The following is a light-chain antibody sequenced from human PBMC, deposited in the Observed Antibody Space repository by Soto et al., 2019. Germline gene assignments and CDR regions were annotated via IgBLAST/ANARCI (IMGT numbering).Light chain of an antibody. Sequence: QSALTQPASVSGSPGQTITISCTGTSSDVGGYNYLSWYQQHPGKDPKVMIYEVSNRPSGVSNRFSGSKSGNTASLTISGLQAEDEADYFCSSYTTSGTPVFGGGTKVTVL. J-gene: IGLJ3*02. CDR2: EVS. V-gene: IGLV2-14*01. CDR1: SSDVGGYNY. CDR3: SSYTTSGTPV.